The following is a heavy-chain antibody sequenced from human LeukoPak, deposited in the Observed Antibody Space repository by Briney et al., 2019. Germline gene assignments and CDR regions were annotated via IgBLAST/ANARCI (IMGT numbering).Heavy chain of an antibody. CDR3: AKSDCASDGCKLLNY. CDR1: GFLFKLFA. V-gene: IGHV3-23*01. J-gene: IGHJ4*02. CDR2: IGGTNEET. D-gene: IGHD3-10*01. Sequence: GGSLRLSCVGSGFLFKLFAVGWVRQAPGKGLEWVSVIGGTNEETDYADSVRGHFTISRDNSLNTLFLQMDNLRPEDTAVYYCAKSDCASDGCKLLNYWGQGTLVTASS.